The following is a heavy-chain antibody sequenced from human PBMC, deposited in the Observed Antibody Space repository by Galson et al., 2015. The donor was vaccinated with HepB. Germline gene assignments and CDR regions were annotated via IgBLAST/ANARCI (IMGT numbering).Heavy chain of an antibody. CDR1: GGSISSSSYY. CDR3: ARSPSAAAFFAFDI. Sequence: SETLSLTCTVSGGSISSSSYYWGWIRQPPGKGLEWIGSIYYSGSTYYNPSLKNRVTISVDTSKNQFSLKLSSVTAADTAVHYCARSPSAAAFFAFDIWGQGTMVTVSS. J-gene: IGHJ3*02. D-gene: IGHD6-13*01. CDR2: IYYSGST. V-gene: IGHV4-39*07.